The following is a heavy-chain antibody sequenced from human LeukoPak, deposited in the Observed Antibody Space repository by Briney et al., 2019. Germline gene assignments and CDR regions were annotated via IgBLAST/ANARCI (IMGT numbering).Heavy chain of an antibody. D-gene: IGHD3-9*01. V-gene: IGHV1-8*01. Sequence: ASVKVSCKASGYTFTSYGINWVRQATGQGLEWMGWMNPNSGNTGYAQKFQGRVTMTRNTSISTAYMELSSLRSEDTAVYYCARANHYDILTGYLYYYYGMDVWGQGTTVTVSS. CDR1: GYTFTSYG. CDR3: ARANHYDILTGYLYYYYGMDV. CDR2: MNPNSGNT. J-gene: IGHJ6*02.